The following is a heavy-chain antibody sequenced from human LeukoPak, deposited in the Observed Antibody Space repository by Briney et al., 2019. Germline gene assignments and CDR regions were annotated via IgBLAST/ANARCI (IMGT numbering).Heavy chain of an antibody. Sequence: SVKVSCKASGGTFTSFVINWVRQAPGQGLEWMGRILPSHDIINYARKFQGRVSITADESTSTAYMELSSLRSEDTAVYYCARDRGRYDFWSGPGPFDYWGQGTLVTVSS. CDR3: ARDRGRYDFWSGPGPFDY. D-gene: IGHD3-3*01. J-gene: IGHJ4*02. CDR1: GGTFTSFV. V-gene: IGHV1-69*04. CDR2: ILPSHDII.